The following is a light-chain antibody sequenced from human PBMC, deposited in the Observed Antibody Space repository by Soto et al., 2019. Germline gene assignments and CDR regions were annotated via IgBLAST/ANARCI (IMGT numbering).Light chain of an antibody. CDR2: GIN. J-gene: IGLJ2*01. CDR3: QSYDSSLSGVV. CDR1: SSNIGAGYD. V-gene: IGLV1-40*01. Sequence: QSVLTQPPSVSGAPGQRVTISCTGSSSNIGAGYDVQWYQQLPGTAPKLLIYGINNRPSGVPDRFSGSKSGTSASLAITGLQAEDEADYYCQSYDSSLSGVVFGGETKLTVL.